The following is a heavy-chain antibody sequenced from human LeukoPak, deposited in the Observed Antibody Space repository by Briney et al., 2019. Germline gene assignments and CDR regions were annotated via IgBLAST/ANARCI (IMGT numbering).Heavy chain of an antibody. D-gene: IGHD3-10*01. CDR2: ISIYNTNT. V-gene: IGHV1-18*01. Sequence: ASVKVSCKASGYTFSSYGISWVRQAPGQGLEWMGWISIYNTNTNYAQNLQGRVTMTTDTSTSTTYMELRSLRSDDTAVYYCARGPSITMIRGGQWYYYMDVWGKGTTVTISS. CDR3: ARGPSITMIRGGQWYYYMDV. CDR1: GYTFSSYG. J-gene: IGHJ6*03.